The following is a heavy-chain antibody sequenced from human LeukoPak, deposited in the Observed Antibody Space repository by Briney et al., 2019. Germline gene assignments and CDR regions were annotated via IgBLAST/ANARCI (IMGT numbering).Heavy chain of an antibody. V-gene: IGHV3-30-3*01. CDR3: VRSNYGDYLGY. CDR2: ISYDGSNK. Sequence: GSLRLSCEASGFTFSSYAMHWVRQAPGKGLEWVAVISYDGSNKYYADSVRGRFTISRDNSKNTLYLQMNSLRAEDTAVYYCVRSNYGDYLGYWGQGTLVTVSS. D-gene: IGHD4-17*01. CDR1: GFTFSSYA. J-gene: IGHJ4*02.